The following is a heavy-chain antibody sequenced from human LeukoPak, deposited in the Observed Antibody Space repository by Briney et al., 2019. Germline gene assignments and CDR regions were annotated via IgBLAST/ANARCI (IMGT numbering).Heavy chain of an antibody. V-gene: IGHV1-2*02. CDR1: GYTFTGYY. CDR3: ARGYDILTGYYTMVGY. D-gene: IGHD3-9*01. CDR2: INPNSGGT. Sequence: ASVKVSCKASGYTFTGYYMHWVRQAPGQGLEWMGWINPNSGGTNYAQKFQGRVTMTRDTSISTAYMELSRLRSDDTAVYYCARGYDILTGYYTMVGYWGQRTLVTVSS. J-gene: IGHJ4*02.